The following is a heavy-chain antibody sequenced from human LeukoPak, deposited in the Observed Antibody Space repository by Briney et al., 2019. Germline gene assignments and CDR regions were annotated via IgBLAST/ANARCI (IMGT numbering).Heavy chain of an antibody. D-gene: IGHD3-3*01. J-gene: IGHJ3*02. Sequence: SETLSLTCTVSGGSISSYYWSWLRQPPGKGLEWIGYIYYSGSTNYNASLKSRVTKSVYTSKNQFSLKLSSVPAADTAVYYCARPGTYYDFWSGYTPTAAAFDTWGQGTMVTVSS. CDR3: ARPGTYYDFWSGYTPTAAAFDT. CDR1: GGSISSYY. V-gene: IGHV4-59*01. CDR2: IYYSGST.